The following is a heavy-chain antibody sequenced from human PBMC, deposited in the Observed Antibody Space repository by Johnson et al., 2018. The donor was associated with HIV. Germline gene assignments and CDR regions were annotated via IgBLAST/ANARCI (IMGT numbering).Heavy chain of an antibody. D-gene: IGHD6-19*01. CDR1: GFTVRSNY. CDR3: ARTRAGAFDI. J-gene: IGHJ3*02. Sequence: VQLVESGGGLIQPGGSLRLSCAASGFTVRSNYMSWVRQAPGKGLEWVSVIYTGGTTYHADSVKGRFTISRDNSKTTLYLQMNSLRAEDTAGYYCARTRAGAFDIWGQGTMVTVSS. CDR2: IYTGGTT. V-gene: IGHV3-53*01.